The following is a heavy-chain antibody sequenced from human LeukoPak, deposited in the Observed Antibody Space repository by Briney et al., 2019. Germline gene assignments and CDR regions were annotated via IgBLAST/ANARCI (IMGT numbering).Heavy chain of an antibody. V-gene: IGHV3-30*18. J-gene: IGHJ3*02. D-gene: IGHD1-1*01. CDR2: ISYDGSNK. Sequence: GGSLRLSCADSGFTFSSYGMHWVRQAPGKGLEWVAVISYDGSNKYYADSVKGRFTIYRDNSKNTLYLQMNSLRAEDTAVYYCAKEVQVERRKDGFDIWGQGTM. CDR1: GFTFSSYG. CDR3: AKEVQVERRKDGFDI.